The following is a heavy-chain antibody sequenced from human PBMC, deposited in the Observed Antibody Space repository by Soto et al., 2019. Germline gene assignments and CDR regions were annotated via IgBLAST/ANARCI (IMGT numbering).Heavy chain of an antibody. CDR3: ARDRPDSSGWQKRGWYYFDY. CDR1: GDSVSSNSAA. J-gene: IGHJ4*02. V-gene: IGHV6-1*01. CDR2: TYYRSKWYN. D-gene: IGHD6-19*01. Sequence: SPTLSLTCAISGDSVSSNSAAWNWIRQSPSRGLEWLGRTYYRSKWYNDYAVSVKSRITINPDTSKNQFSLQLNSVTPEDTAVYYCARDRPDSSGWQKRGWYYFDYWGQGTLVTVSS.